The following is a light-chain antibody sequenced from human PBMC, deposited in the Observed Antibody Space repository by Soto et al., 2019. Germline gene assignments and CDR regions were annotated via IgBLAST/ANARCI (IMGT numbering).Light chain of an antibody. V-gene: IGKV3-20*01. CDR1: QSVGKY. Sequence: EIVMTQSPATLSLSPGERATLSCRASQSVGKYLVWYQQKPGQAPRLLIYDASNRATGIPARFSGSGSGTDFTLTISRLEPEDFAVYYCQQYGTSPGTFGQGTKVDI. J-gene: IGKJ1*01. CDR3: QQYGTSPGT. CDR2: DAS.